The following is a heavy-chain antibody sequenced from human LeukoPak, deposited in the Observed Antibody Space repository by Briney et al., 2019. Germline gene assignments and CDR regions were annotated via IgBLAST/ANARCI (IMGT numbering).Heavy chain of an antibody. CDR3: ARGRVPTAT. V-gene: IGHV4-59*01. D-gene: IGHD2-2*01. CDR2: IYYSEST. J-gene: IGHJ5*02. CDR1: GASISSYY. Sequence: SETLSLTCTVSGASISSYYWSWIRQPPGKGLEWIGYIYYSESTNYNPFLKSRVTISVDTSKNHFSLKLTSVTAADTAVYYCARGRVPTATWGQGTLVTVSS.